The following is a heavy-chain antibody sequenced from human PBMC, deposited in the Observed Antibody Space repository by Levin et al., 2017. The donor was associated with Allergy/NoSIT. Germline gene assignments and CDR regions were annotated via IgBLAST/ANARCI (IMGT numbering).Heavy chain of an antibody. CDR2: IGSSSAYI. CDR3: ARDMETFDFWSASDN. CDR1: GFTFSSYA. V-gene: IGHV3-21*01. J-gene: IGHJ4*02. Sequence: GGSLRLSCAASGFTFSSYAMNWVRQAPGKGLEWVSSIGSSSAYIYYADSVKGRFTISRDNANNSVYLQLNSLRAEDTGLYYCARDMETFDFWSASDNWGQGTLVTVSS. D-gene: IGHD3-3*01.